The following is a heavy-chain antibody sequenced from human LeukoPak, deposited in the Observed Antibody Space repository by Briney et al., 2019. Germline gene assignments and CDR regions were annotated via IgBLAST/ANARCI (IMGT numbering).Heavy chain of an antibody. Sequence: SQTLSLTCTVSGGSISSGGYYWSWIRQPPGKGLEWVGYIYHSGSTYYNPSLKSRVTISVDRSKNQFSLKLSSVTAADTAVYYCATSLEWELYQPFDYWGQGTLVTVSS. CDR1: GGSISSGGYY. CDR3: ATSLEWELYQPFDY. V-gene: IGHV4-30-2*01. D-gene: IGHD1-26*01. CDR2: IYHSGST. J-gene: IGHJ4*02.